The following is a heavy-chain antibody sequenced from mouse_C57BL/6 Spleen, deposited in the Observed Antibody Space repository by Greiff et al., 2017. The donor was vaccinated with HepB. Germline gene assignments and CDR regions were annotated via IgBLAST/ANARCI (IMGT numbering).Heavy chain of an antibody. V-gene: IGHV2-6*03. CDR3: ARSTDGYYGYYAMDY. Sequence: VQLQESGPGLVAPSQSLSITCTVSGFSLTSYGVHWVRQPPGKGLEWLVVIWSDGSTTYNSALKSRLSISKDNSKSQVFLKMNSLQTDDTAMYYCARSTDGYYGYYAMDYWGQGTSVTVSS. J-gene: IGHJ4*01. CDR1: GFSLTSYG. D-gene: IGHD2-3*01. CDR2: IWSDGST.